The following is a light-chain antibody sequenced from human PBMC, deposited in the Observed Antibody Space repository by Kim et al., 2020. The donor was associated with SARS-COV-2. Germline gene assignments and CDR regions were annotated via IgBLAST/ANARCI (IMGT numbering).Light chain of an antibody. CDR3: QAWDSSSDAYV. V-gene: IGLV3-1*01. CDR2: QDT. J-gene: IGLJ1*01. CDR1: KLGDRY. Sequence: PGQTACITCSGDKLGDRYASWYQQKPGQSPLLVIYQDTKRPSGIPERFSGSNSGNTATLTIGGTQAMDEADYYCQAWDSSSDAYVVGSGIKVTV.